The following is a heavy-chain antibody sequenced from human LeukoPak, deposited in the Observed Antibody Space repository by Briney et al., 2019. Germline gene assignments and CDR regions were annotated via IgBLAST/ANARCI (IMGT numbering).Heavy chain of an antibody. Sequence: PGGSLRLTCAASGFTFSSYSMNWVRQAPGKGLEWVSSISSSSSYIYYADSVKGRFTISRDNAKNSLYLQMNSLRAEDTAVYYCARGLMVYATSAMDYWGQGTLVTVSS. CDR1: GFTFSSYS. CDR2: ISSSSSYI. V-gene: IGHV3-21*01. D-gene: IGHD2-8*01. J-gene: IGHJ4*02. CDR3: ARGLMVYATSAMDY.